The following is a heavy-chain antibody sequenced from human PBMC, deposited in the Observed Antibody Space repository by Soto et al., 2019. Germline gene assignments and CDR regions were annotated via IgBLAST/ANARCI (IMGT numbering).Heavy chain of an antibody. D-gene: IGHD6-13*01. V-gene: IGHV4-59*01. CDR1: GGSISSYY. J-gene: IGHJ3*02. CDR3: ARSKRSSSIMPLEI. Sequence: LSLTCTVSGGSISSYYWSWIRQPPGKGLEWIGYIYYSGSTNYNPSLKSRVTISVDTSKNQFSLKLSSVTAADTAVYYCARSKRSSSIMPLEIWGQGTMVPVSS. CDR2: IYYSGST.